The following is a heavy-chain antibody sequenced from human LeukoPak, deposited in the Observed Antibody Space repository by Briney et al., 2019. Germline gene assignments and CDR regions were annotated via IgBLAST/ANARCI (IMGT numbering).Heavy chain of an antibody. J-gene: IGHJ4*02. V-gene: IGHV4-4*07. D-gene: IGHD4-23*01. CDR2: VYSSGNT. CDR1: GGSINGYY. CDR3: ARGGKATVVTM. Sequence: SETLSLTCTVPGGSINGYYWSWIRQPAGKGLEWIGRVYSSGNTNYNPSLKSRVSMSVDTSKNQFSLKLTSVTAADTAVYYCARGGKATVVTMWGQGILVTVSS.